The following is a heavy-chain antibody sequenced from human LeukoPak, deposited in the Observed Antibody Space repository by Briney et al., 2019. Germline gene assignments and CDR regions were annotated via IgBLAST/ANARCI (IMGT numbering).Heavy chain of an antibody. CDR2: IYYGGST. V-gene: IGHV4-38-2*02. J-gene: IGHJ5*02. Sequence: PSETLSLTCTVSGYSISSSYYWDWIRQPPGKGLEWIGSIYYGGSTYYNPSLKSRVTISIDTSKNQFSLKLNSVSAADTAVYYCARLTVPLRFDPWGQGTLVTVSS. D-gene: IGHD2-2*01. CDR1: GYSISSSYY. CDR3: ARLTVPLRFDP.